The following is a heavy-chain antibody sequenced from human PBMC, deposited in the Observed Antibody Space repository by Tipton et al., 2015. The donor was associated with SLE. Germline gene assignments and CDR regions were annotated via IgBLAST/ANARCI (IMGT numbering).Heavy chain of an antibody. J-gene: IGHJ6*03. V-gene: IGHV4-38-2*02. Sequence: TLSLTCTVSGDSISGHYRSWIRQPPGKGLEWIGSIYHSGSTYYNPSLKSRVTISVDTSKNQFSLKLSSVTAADTAVYYCAREVEYQLLLPYMDVWGKGTTVTVSS. D-gene: IGHD2-2*01. CDR1: GDSISGHY. CDR3: AREVEYQLLLPYMDV. CDR2: IYHSGST.